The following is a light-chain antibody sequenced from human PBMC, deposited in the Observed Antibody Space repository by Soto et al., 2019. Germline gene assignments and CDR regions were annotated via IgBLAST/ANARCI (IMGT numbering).Light chain of an antibody. J-gene: IGKJ4*01. CDR1: QSVSSSY. Sequence: EIVLTQSPGTLSLSPGERATLSCRASQSVSSSYLAWYQHKHGQAPRLLIYDASNRATGIPARFSGSGSGTDFTLTISSLEPEDFAVYYCQQRSNWPLTFGGGTKVDI. CDR2: DAS. CDR3: QQRSNWPLT. V-gene: IGKV3-11*01.